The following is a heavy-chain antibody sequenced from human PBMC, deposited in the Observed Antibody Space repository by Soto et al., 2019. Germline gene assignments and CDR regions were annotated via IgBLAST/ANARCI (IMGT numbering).Heavy chain of an antibody. V-gene: IGHV3-23*01. CDR3: ARRGSGSYYDY. Sequence: EVQLLESGGGLVQPGGSLRLSCAASGVTFSSYAMRWVRQAPVKGLEWVSAISGSGGSTYYVDSVKGRFTISRDNSKNTLYLQMNSLRAEDTAVYYCARRGSGSYYDYWGQGTLVTVSS. CDR2: ISGSGGST. J-gene: IGHJ4*02. CDR1: GVTFSSYA. D-gene: IGHD1-26*01.